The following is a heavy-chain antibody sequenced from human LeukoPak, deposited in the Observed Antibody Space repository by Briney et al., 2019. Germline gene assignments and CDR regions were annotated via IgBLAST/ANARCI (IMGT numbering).Heavy chain of an antibody. CDR1: GFTFSRYW. V-gene: IGHV3-7*01. Sequence: GGSLRLSCAASGFTFSRYWMSWVRQAPGKGLECVASIKEDGRDKYYVDSVKGRFTISKDNAKSSVYLQMNSLRVGDMAVYYCARDAGGGFDYWGQGTRVTVSS. CDR3: ARDAGGGFDY. D-gene: IGHD2-8*02. J-gene: IGHJ4*02. CDR2: IKEDGRDK.